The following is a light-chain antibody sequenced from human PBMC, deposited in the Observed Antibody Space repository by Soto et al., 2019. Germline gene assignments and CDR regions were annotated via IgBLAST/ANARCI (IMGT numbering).Light chain of an antibody. J-gene: IGKJ2*01. Sequence: EIVLTQSPGTLSLSPGERATLSCRASQSVSSSYLAWYQQKPGQAPRLLIYGASIRATGIPDRFSGTGSGTDFTLTISRREPEDFGVYYCQQYGSSPMYTFGQGTKLEIK. CDR2: GAS. CDR1: QSVSSSY. CDR3: QQYGSSPMYT. V-gene: IGKV3-20*01.